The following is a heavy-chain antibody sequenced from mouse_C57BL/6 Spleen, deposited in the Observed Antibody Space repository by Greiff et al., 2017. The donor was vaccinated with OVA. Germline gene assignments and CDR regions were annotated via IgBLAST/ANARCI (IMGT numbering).Heavy chain of an antibody. CDR1: GFTFSSYA. CDR2: ISDGGSYT. D-gene: IGHD1-1*01. J-gene: IGHJ1*03. Sequence: VQLKESGGGLVKPGGSLKLSCAASGFTFSSYAMSWVRQTPEKRLEWVATISDGGSYTYYPANVTGRFTISRANAKDNLYLQMSHLKSEDTAMYYCAREKYYGSSPRYFDVWGTGTTVTVSS. CDR3: AREKYYGSSPRYFDV. V-gene: IGHV5-4*01.